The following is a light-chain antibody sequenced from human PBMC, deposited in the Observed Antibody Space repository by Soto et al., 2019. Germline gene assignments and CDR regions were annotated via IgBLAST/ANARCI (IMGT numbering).Light chain of an antibody. CDR2: EVS. CDR3: NSYTSSNTYV. CDR1: SSDVGSYNR. J-gene: IGLJ1*01. Sequence: QSALTQPPSVSGSPGQPATISCTGTSSDVGSYNRVSWYQQPPGAAPKLMIYEVSNRPSGVPDRFSGSKSGNTASLTISGLQPEDEADYYCNSYTSSNTYVFGTGTKVTVL. V-gene: IGLV2-18*02.